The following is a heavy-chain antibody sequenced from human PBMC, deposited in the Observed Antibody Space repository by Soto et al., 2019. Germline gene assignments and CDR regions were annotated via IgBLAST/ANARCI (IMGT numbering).Heavy chain of an antibody. CDR2: IFTNGGA. J-gene: IGHJ4*02. D-gene: IGHD6-13*01. CDR3: ARARSTAAGLFDY. Sequence: PGGSLRLSCVASGFTVSSEYISWVRQAPGMRLEWVSVIFTNGGAFYADSVRGRFTISRDNSKNTLYLQMNSLRAEDTAVYYCARARSTAAGLFDYWGLGTLVTVSS. V-gene: IGHV3-53*01. CDR1: GFTVSSEY.